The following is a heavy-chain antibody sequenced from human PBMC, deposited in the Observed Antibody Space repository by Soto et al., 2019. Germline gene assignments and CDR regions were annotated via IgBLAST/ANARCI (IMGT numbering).Heavy chain of an antibody. Sequence: EVQLVESGGGLVQPGGSLRLSCAASGFTIRTYWLSWVRQVPGKGLEWVANINLDGSEKNYVDSVKGRFTGSRDNARNSLYLQMSSLRAEDTALYYWARDGSTSWYSYDYHGMDVWGQGTTVTVSS. CDR1: GFTIRTYW. V-gene: IGHV3-7*05. CDR2: INLDGSEK. D-gene: IGHD5-18*01. CDR3: ARDGSTSWYSYDYHGMDV. J-gene: IGHJ6*02.